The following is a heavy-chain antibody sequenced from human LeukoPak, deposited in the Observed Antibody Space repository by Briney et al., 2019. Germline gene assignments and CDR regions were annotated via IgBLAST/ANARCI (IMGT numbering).Heavy chain of an antibody. Sequence: GGSLRLSCAASGFTFSSYGMHWVRQAPGKGLEWVAVIWFDGSNKYYADSVKGRLTISRDNSKNTLYLQMNSLRAEDTAVYYCARDRDWGCSYCSYWGQGTLVTVSS. CDR3: ARDRDWGCSYCSY. D-gene: IGHD7-27*01. CDR1: GFTFSSYG. V-gene: IGHV3-33*01. J-gene: IGHJ4*02. CDR2: IWFDGSNK.